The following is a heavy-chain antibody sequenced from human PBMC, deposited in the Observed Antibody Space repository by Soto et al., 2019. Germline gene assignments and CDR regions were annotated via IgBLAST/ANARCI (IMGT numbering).Heavy chain of an antibody. CDR3: DRDGEWRGLDV. CDR1: GDSISSGGYS. CDR2: ISHSGSTY. D-gene: IGHD3-3*01. J-gene: IGHJ6*02. Sequence: QLQLQESGSGLVKPSQTLSLTCAVSGDSISSGGYSWSWIRQPPGKGLEWIGYISHSGSTYYYNPPSGSRGTLAVDRSKNQVSLKLGSVTAADPAVYYLDRDGEWRGLDVWCQGTTVTVSS. V-gene: IGHV4-30-2*01.